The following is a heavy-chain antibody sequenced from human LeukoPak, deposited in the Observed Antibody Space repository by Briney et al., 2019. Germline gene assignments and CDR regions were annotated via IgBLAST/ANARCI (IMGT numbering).Heavy chain of an antibody. CDR3: ARGDYSRVFDY. J-gene: IGHJ4*02. V-gene: IGHV4-31*03. D-gene: IGHD2-21*01. CDR1: GGSISSGGYY. Sequence: PSETLSLTCTVSGGSISSGGYYWSWIRQHPGKGLEWIGYIYYSGSTYYNPSLKSRVTISVDTSKNQFSLKLSSVTAADTAVYYCARGDYSRVFDYWGQGTLVTVSS. CDR2: IYYSGST.